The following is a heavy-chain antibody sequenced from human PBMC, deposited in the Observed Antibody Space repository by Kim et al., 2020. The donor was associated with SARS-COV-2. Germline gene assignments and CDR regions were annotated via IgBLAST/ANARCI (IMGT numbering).Heavy chain of an antibody. CDR3: AREYSSGWYYFDY. D-gene: IGHD6-19*01. Sequence: YYADPVKGLFTISRDNSKNTLYLQMNSLRAEDTAVYYCAREYSSGWYYFDYWGQGTLVTVSS. V-gene: IGHV3-33*01. J-gene: IGHJ4*02.